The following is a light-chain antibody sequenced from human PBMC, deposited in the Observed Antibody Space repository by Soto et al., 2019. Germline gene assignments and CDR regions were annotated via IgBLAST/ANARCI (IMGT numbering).Light chain of an antibody. V-gene: IGLV2-8*01. CDR1: SGDVGHYNY. J-gene: IGLJ2*01. CDR3: SSYVDTFSVI. Sequence: QSVLTQPPSASGSLGQSVTISCTGTSGDVGHYNYVSWYQQQPGKAPKLIIYEVTKRPSGVPDRFSGSKSCNTASLTVSGLQAEDEADYYCSSYVDTFSVIFGGGTKLTVL. CDR2: EVT.